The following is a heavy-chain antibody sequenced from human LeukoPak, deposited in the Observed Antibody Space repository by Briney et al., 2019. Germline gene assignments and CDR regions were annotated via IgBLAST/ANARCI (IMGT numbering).Heavy chain of an antibody. V-gene: IGHV4-4*02. CDR3: ASGSSGYSIDY. Sequence: SGTLSLTCAISGGSISSSHWWSWVRQPPGKGLEWIGEIHHSGSTNYNPSLKSRVTISVDTSKNQFSLKLSSVTAADTAVYYCASGSSGYSIDYWGQGTLVTVSS. D-gene: IGHD3-22*01. J-gene: IGHJ4*02. CDR2: IHHSGST. CDR1: GGSISSSHW.